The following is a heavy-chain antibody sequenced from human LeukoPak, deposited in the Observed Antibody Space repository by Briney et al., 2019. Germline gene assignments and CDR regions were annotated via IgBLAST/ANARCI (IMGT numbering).Heavy chain of an antibody. Sequence: PGGSLRLSCAASGLTFSSYGMTWVRQAPGKGLEWVSAISGSGSSTYYADSVKGRFTISRDNSKNTLYLQMNSLRAEDTAVYYCAKSSSGWSNWFDPWGQGTLVTVSS. CDR3: AKSSSGWSNWFDP. V-gene: IGHV3-23*01. D-gene: IGHD6-19*01. CDR2: ISGSGSST. CDR1: GLTFSSYG. J-gene: IGHJ5*02.